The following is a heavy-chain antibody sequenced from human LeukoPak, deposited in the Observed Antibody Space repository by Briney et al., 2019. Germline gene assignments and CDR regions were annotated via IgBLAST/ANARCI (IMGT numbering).Heavy chain of an antibody. CDR1: GFSFTNYG. J-gene: IGHJ6*03. Sequence: GGSLRLSCAASGFSFTNYGMHWVRQAPGKGLEWVAFIRYDGGKTHYVDSVKGRFTVSRGNSNKTLYLQMNGLRAEDTAVYYCARAYYGDANWDYYYMDVWGKGTTVTVSS. V-gene: IGHV3-30*02. D-gene: IGHD4-17*01. CDR3: ARAYYGDANWDYYYMDV. CDR2: IRYDGGKT.